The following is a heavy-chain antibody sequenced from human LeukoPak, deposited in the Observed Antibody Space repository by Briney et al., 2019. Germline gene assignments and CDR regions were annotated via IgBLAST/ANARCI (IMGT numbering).Heavy chain of an antibody. CDR1: GFTFSSYG. CDR3: AKVFLHSMYSSGFLDY. D-gene: IGHD6-19*01. CDR2: ISGSGGST. V-gene: IGHV3-23*01. J-gene: IGHJ4*02. Sequence: GGSLRLSCAASGFTFSSYGMHWVRQAPGKGLEWVSAISGSGGSTYYADSVKGRFTISRDNSKNTLYLQMNSLRAEDTAVYYCAKVFLHSMYSSGFLDYWGQGTLVTVSS.